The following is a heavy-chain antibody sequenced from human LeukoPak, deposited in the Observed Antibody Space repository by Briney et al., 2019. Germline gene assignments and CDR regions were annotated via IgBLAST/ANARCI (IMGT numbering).Heavy chain of an antibody. D-gene: IGHD3-10*01. Sequence: GGSLRLSCAASGFTFNSYAMSWVRQAPGKGLQWVSAISGSGGSTYYADSVKGRFTISRDNSKNTLYLQMNSLRAEDTAVYYCAKGITMVRGAIDYWGQGTLVTVSS. J-gene: IGHJ4*02. CDR3: AKGITMVRGAIDY. V-gene: IGHV3-23*01. CDR2: ISGSGGST. CDR1: GFTFNSYA.